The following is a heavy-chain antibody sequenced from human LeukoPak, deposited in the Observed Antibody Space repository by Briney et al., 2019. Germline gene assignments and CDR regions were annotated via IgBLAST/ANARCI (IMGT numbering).Heavy chain of an antibody. V-gene: IGHV4-38-2*02. D-gene: IGHD2-21*01. J-gene: IGHJ4*02. CDR2: NYHNGKT. CDR1: GYSMNNGYY. Sequence: SETLSLTCTVSGYSMNNGYYWGWIRQPPGKGLEWIGYNYHNGKTYYNPSLKSRVTISVDTSKNQFSLKLSSVTAADTAMYYCARFPLGEGVFDYWGQGTLVTVSS. CDR3: ARFPLGEGVFDY.